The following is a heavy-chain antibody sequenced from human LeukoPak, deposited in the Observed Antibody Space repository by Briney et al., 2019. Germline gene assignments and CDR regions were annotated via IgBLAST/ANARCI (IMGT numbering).Heavy chain of an antibody. J-gene: IGHJ4*02. D-gene: IGHD6-13*01. Sequence: GGSLRLSCAASGFTFSSYAMSWVRQAPGKGLEWVAVIWYDGSNKYYADSVKGRFTISRDNSKNTLYLQMNSLRAEDTAVYYCARDSHPYSSSWYQTIDYWGQGTLVTVSS. CDR3: ARDSHPYSSSWYQTIDY. CDR1: GFTFSSYA. CDR2: IWYDGSNK. V-gene: IGHV3-33*08.